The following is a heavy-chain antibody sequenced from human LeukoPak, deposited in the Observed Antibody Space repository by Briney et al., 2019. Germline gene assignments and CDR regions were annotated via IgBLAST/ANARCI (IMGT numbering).Heavy chain of an antibody. J-gene: IGHJ4*02. Sequence: GGSLRLSCAASGFTFSSYAMHWVRQAPGKGLEWVAVISYDGSNKYYADSVKGRFTISRDNSKNTLYLQMNSLRAEDTAVYYCARVWDFWSGYYDYWGQGTLVTVSS. CDR2: ISYDGSNK. D-gene: IGHD3-3*01. CDR3: ARVWDFWSGYYDY. V-gene: IGHV3-30*04. CDR1: GFTFSSYA.